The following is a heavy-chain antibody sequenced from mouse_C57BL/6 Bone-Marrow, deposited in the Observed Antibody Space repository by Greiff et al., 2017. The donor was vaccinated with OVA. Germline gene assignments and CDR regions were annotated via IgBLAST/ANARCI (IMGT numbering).Heavy chain of an antibody. V-gene: IGHV1-81*01. J-gene: IGHJ4*01. CDR1: GYTFTNYC. CDR3: ERSGDYGAMDY. D-gene: IGHD2-4*01. CDR2: IYPRSGNT. Sequence: LVESGAELARPGASVKLSCKASGYTFTNYCISWVKQSTGQGLEWIGEIYPRSGNTYYNEKFKGKATLTADKSSSTAYMELRSLTSEDSAVYLCERSGDYGAMDYWGQGTSVTVYS.